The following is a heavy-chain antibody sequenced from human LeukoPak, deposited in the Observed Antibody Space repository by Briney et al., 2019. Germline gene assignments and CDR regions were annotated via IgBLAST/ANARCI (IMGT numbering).Heavy chain of an antibody. J-gene: IGHJ4*02. CDR3: ARHAIGTGIAARAY. V-gene: IGHV3-21*01. D-gene: IGHD6-6*01. CDR2: ISSSSSYI. CDR1: GFTFSSYS. Sequence: GGSLRLSCAASGFTFSSYSMNWVRQAPGKGLEWVSSISSSSSYIYYADSVKGRFTISRDNAKNSLYLQMNSLRAEDTAVYYCARHAIGTGIAARAYWGQGTLVTVSS.